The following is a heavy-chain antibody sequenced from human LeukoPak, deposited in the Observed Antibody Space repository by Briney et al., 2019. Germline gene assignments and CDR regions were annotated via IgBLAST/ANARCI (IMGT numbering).Heavy chain of an antibody. CDR1: GFTFSSYA. V-gene: IGHV3-9*01. CDR3: SKGGYCSGGSCGGAFDI. J-gene: IGHJ3*02. D-gene: IGHD2-15*01. CDR2: ISWNSGSI. Sequence: GGSLRLSCAASGFTFSSYAMSWVRQAPGKGLEWVSGISWNSGSIGYADSVKGRFTISRDNAKNSLYLQMNSLRAEDTALYYCSKGGYCSGGSCGGAFDIWGQGTMVTVSS.